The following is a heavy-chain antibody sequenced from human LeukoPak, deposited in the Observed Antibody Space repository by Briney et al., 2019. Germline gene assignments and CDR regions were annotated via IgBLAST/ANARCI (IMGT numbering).Heavy chain of an antibody. CDR1: GYTFTSYG. J-gene: IGHJ4*02. CDR3: ARGKLERRALYFDY. V-gene: IGHV1-18*01. Sequence: ASVKVSCKASGYTFTSYGISWVRQAPGQGLEWMGWISVYNGNTNYAQKLQGRVTMTRDTSTSTVYMELSSLRSEDTAVYYCARGKLERRALYFDYWGQGTLVTVSS. CDR2: ISVYNGNT. D-gene: IGHD1-1*01.